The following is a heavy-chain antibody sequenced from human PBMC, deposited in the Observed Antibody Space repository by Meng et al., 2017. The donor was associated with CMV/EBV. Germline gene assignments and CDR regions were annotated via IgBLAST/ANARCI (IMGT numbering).Heavy chain of an antibody. CDR2: IKSKTDGGTT. CDR3: TTDRRT. V-gene: IGHV3-15*01. CDR1: GFTFSNAW. Sequence: ESPKISCAASGFTFSNAWLSWVRRAPGKGLEWVGRIKSKTDGGTTDYAAPVKGRFTISRDDSKNTLYLQMNSLKAEDTAVYYCTTDRRTWGQGTLVTVSS. J-gene: IGHJ5*02.